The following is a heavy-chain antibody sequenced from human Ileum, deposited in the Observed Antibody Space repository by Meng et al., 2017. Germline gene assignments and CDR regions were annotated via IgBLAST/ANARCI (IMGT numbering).Heavy chain of an antibody. D-gene: IGHD3-22*01. J-gene: IGHJ3*02. V-gene: IGHV3-48*03. CDR2: ITGSGSAV. Sequence: GGSLRLSCVASGFTFNIYEINWVRQAPGKVLEWVSHITGSGSAVLYADSVQGRFTISRDNAKNSLYLQMNRLRAEDTAVYYCAKEYYYDNSGYNAFHMWGQGTMVTVSS. CDR3: AKEYYYDNSGYNAFHM. CDR1: GFTFNIYE.